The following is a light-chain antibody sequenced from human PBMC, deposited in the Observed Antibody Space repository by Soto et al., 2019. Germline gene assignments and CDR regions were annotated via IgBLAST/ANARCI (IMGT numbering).Light chain of an antibody. CDR3: CSYTRSGTLS. J-gene: IGLJ2*01. CDR1: SSDVAGYTY. CDR2: EVA. Sequence: QSALTQPASVSGSPGQSITISCTGTSSDVAGYTYVSWYQHHPGKAPNLIIYEVASRPSGVSKRFSGSKSGNTASLTIAGLQPEDEADYYCCSYTRSGTLSFGGGTKLTVL. V-gene: IGLV2-14*01.